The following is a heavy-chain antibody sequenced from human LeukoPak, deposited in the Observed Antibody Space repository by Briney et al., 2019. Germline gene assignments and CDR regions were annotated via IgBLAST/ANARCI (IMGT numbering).Heavy chain of an antibody. CDR1: GGTFSSYA. CDR2: IIPIFGTA. CDR3: ARVGYGDYVHIYFDY. D-gene: IGHD4-17*01. V-gene: IGHV1-69*13. J-gene: IGHJ4*02. Sequence: SVTVSCKASGGTFSSYAISWVRQAPGQGLEWMGGIIPIFGTANYAQKFQGRVTITADESTSTAYMELSSLRSEDTAVYYCARVGYGDYVHIYFDYWGQGTLVTVSS.